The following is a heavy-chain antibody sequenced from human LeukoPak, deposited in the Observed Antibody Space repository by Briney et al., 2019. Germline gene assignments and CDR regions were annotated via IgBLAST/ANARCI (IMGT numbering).Heavy chain of an antibody. CDR2: ISDNSYWI. Sequence: GGSLRLSCAASGFTFSSYSMSWVRQAPGKGLEWVSSISDNSYWIYYAASVEGRFIISRDNAKNSLYLHMTSLRAEDTAVYYCARDLTTSSTAYFHHWGQGTLVTVSS. CDR3: ARDLTTSSTAYFHH. J-gene: IGHJ1*01. V-gene: IGHV3-21*01. D-gene: IGHD6-6*01. CDR1: GFTFSSYS.